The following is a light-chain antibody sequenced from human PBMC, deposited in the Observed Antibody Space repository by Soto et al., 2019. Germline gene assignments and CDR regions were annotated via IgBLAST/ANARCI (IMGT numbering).Light chain of an antibody. CDR3: SSYTTRSTLV. J-gene: IGLJ2*01. Sequence: QSVLTQPASVSGSPGQSITISCTGTNSDVGAYDFVSWYQHSPGKAPKLVTFDVTHRPPGISDRFSGSKSANTASLTISGLQAADEAFYYCSSYTTRSTLVVGGGTKLTVL. V-gene: IGLV2-14*01. CDR1: NSDVGAYDF. CDR2: DVT.